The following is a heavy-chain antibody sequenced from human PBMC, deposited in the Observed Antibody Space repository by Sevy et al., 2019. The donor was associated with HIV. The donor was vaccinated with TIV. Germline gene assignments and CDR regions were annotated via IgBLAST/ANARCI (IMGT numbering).Heavy chain of an antibody. CDR2: IKSKTDGGTT. D-gene: IGHD4-17*01. Sequence: GGSLRLSCGASAFTFSKAWMSWVRQAPGKGLEWVGRIKSKTDGGTTDYAAPVKGRFTISRDDSKNTLYLQMTSLKTEDTAVYYCTTEAGYGDYAFDYWGQGTLVTVSS. CDR1: AFTFSKAW. CDR3: TTEAGYGDYAFDY. V-gene: IGHV3-15*01. J-gene: IGHJ4*02.